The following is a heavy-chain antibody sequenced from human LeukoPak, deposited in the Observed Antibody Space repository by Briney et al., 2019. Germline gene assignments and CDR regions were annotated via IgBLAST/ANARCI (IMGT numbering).Heavy chain of an antibody. Sequence: NPSETLSLTCAVYGGSFGGYYWSWVRQPPGKGLEWIGEINHSGSTNYNPSLKSRVTISVDTSKNQFSLKLSSVTAADTAVYYCAREANITIFGVVPQPPMDVWGQGTTVTVSS. J-gene: IGHJ6*02. V-gene: IGHV4-34*01. D-gene: IGHD3-3*01. CDR3: AREANITIFGVVPQPPMDV. CDR2: INHSGST. CDR1: GGSFGGYY.